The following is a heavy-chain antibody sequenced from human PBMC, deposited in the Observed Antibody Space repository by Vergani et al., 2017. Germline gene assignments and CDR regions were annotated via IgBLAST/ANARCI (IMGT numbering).Heavy chain of an antibody. V-gene: IGHV3-9*01. J-gene: IGHJ6*04. D-gene: IGHD6-13*01. CDR2: VSWNSETI. CDR3: AKGQQLVFFSVDV. Sequence: DVQLVESGGDLVQPGGSLRLSCAASGFTFSSYSMNWVRQAPGKGLEWVSGVSWNSETIRYADSVKGRFTISRDNAKSSLYLQMDSLRPEDTAHYYCAKGQQLVFFSVDVWGIGTSVTVTA. CDR1: GFTFSSYS.